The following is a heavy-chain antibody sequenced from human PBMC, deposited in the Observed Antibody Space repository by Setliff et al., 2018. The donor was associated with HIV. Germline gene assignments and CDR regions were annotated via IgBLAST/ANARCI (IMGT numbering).Heavy chain of an antibody. CDR1: GFNFNYSW. Sequence: GGSLRLSCAASGFNFNYSWMHWVRQAPGEGLVWVSRIHYDGTASYADSVKGRFTISRDNAKNSLYLQMESLRPEDTALYYCAKDRGRIAAAGYFDSWGRGTQVTVSS. D-gene: IGHD6-13*01. CDR3: AKDRGRIAAAGYFDS. J-gene: IGHJ4*02. V-gene: IGHV3-74*01. CDR2: IHYDGTAS.